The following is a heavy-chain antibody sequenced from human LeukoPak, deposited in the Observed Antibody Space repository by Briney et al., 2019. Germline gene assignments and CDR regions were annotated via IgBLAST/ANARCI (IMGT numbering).Heavy chain of an antibody. D-gene: IGHD2-15*01. V-gene: IGHV3-30*18. Sequence: GGSLRLSCAATGFTFSNYGIHWVRQAPGKGPEWVAVISYDGNNKYYADSVKGRFTISRDNSKNTLFLQMNSLRAEDTAVYYCAKGVDYCSGGSCPADYWGPGTLVTVSS. J-gene: IGHJ4*02. CDR1: GFTFSNYG. CDR3: AKGVDYCSGGSCPADY. CDR2: ISYDGNNK.